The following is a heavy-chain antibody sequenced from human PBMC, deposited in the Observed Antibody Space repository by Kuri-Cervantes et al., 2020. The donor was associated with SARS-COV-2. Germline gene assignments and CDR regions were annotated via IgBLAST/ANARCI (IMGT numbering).Heavy chain of an antibody. D-gene: IGHD6-6*01. J-gene: IGHJ4*02. V-gene: IGHV3-64*01. CDR3: ARDGEQLAVDY. Sequence: GESLKISCAASGFTFSSYEMNWVRQAPGKGLEYVSAISSSGNVTYYAKSVKGRFTISRDNSKNTLYLQMGALRGEDRAVYYCARDGEQLAVDYWGQGTLVTVSS. CDR1: GFTFSSYE. CDR2: ISSSGNVT.